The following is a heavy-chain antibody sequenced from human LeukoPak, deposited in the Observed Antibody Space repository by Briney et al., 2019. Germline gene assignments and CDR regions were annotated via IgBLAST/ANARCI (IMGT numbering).Heavy chain of an antibody. CDR3: ARNYAKYFDY. D-gene: IGHD2-2*01. CDR1: GYTFTGYY. Sequence: GAAVKVSCKASGYTFTGYYIHWVRQAPGQGLEWMGIINPSGGSTSYAQKFQGRVTMTRDTSTSTVYMELSSLRSEDTAVYYCARNYAKYFDYWGQGTLVTVSS. CDR2: INPSGGST. V-gene: IGHV1-46*01. J-gene: IGHJ4*02.